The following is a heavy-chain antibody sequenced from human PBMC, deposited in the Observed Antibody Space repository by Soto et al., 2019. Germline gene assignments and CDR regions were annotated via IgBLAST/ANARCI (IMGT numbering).Heavy chain of an antibody. J-gene: IGHJ1*01. CDR2: ISGSGGST. CDR1: GFMFIALA. CDR3: AKDRGSYFQH. Sequence: RRSCACCGFMFIALATSWVSKAPGKGLEWVSAISGSGGSTYYADSVKGRFTISRDNSKNTLYLQMNSLRAEDTAVYYCAKDRGSYFQHWGQGTLVTVS. D-gene: IGHD1-26*01. V-gene: IGHV3-23*01.